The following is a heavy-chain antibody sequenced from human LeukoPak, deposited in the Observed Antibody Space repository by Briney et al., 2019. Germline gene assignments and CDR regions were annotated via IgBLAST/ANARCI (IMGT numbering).Heavy chain of an antibody. J-gene: IGHJ4*02. Sequence: ASVKVSCKASGYTFPNYFMHWVRQAPGQGLEWMGIINPSVGSTSYAQKFEDRVTMTSDTSTGTVYMELSGLRSEDTAVYYCARDRIWGGTSARLNTDKFDYWGQGTLVTVSS. V-gene: IGHV1-46*01. D-gene: IGHD1-26*01. CDR2: INPSVGST. CDR3: ARDRIWGGTSARLNTDKFDY. CDR1: GYTFPNYF.